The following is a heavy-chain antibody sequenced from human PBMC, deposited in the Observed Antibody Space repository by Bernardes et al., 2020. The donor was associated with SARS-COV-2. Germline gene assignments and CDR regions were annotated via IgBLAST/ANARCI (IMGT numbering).Heavy chain of an antibody. J-gene: IGHJ4*02. CDR1: GYRFTSYW. D-gene: IGHD4-17*01. V-gene: IGHV5-51*01. Sequence: SLKISFKGSGYRFTSYWIGWVRQMPGKGLEWMGIIYPGDSDTRYSPSFQGQVTMSADKSISTAYLQWSSLKASDTAMYYCARADEYGVSPYDYWGQGTLVTVSS. CDR3: ARADEYGVSPYDY. CDR2: IYPGDSDT.